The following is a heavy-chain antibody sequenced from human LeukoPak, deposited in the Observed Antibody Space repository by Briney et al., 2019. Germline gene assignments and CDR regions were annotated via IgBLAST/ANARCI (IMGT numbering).Heavy chain of an antibody. CDR1: GFTFVDYA. D-gene: IGHD3-3*01. J-gene: IGHJ4*02. Sequence: GRSLRLSCAASGFTFVDYAMHWVRQAPGKGLEWVSGISWNSGSIGYADSVKGRFTISRDNSKNTLDLQMNSLRAEDTAVYYCARDQVAYHDFWSGYYSDYWGQGTLVTVSS. V-gene: IGHV3-9*01. CDR2: ISWNSGSI. CDR3: ARDQVAYHDFWSGYYSDY.